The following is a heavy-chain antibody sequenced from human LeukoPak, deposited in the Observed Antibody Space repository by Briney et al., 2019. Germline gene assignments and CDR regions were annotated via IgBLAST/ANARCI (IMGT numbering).Heavy chain of an antibody. D-gene: IGHD3-10*02. J-gene: IGHJ4*02. V-gene: IGHV3-23*01. CDR3: ARKGNMFPFHY. CDR2: ISGSGITT. CDR1: GFTLSSYA. Sequence: GGSLRLSCAASGFTLSSYAMSWVRQVPGKGLEWVSAISGSGITTHYADSVKGRFTISRDKSKNTLYLQMSSLRAEDTAVYYCARKGNMFPFHYWGQGTLVTVSS.